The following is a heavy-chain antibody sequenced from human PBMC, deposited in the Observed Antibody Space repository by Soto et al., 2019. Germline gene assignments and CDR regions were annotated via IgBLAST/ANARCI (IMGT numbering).Heavy chain of an antibody. CDR2: IKNKTYDEAK. CDR1: GFTFASAW. J-gene: IGHJ4*02. V-gene: IGHV3-15*07. Sequence: GGSLRLSCVASGFTFASAWMNWVRQAPEKGPEWVALIKNKTYDEAKDYAAPVKERFSISRDDSKNMLYLQMDRLKTEDTGVYYCTTGPFDYWGPGILVTVSS. CDR3: TTGPFDY.